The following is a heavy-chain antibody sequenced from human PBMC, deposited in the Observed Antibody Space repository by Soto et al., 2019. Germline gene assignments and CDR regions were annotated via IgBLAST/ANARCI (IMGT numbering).Heavy chain of an antibody. CDR3: VRGRGFKFVL. V-gene: IGHV3-7*01. Sequence: EVQLVESGGGLVQPGGSLRLSCAASGFTLSDFWMTWVRQAPGKGLQWVANIKEDGSEKYYVDSVKGRFTISRDNAKNSLYLQMNSLRVEDTARYYCVRGRGFKFVLWAQGGLVTVSS. CDR2: IKEDGSEK. J-gene: IGHJ4*02. D-gene: IGHD5-12*01. CDR1: GFTLSDFW.